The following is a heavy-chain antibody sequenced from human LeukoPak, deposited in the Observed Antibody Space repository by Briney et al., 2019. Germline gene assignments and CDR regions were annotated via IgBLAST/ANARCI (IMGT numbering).Heavy chain of an antibody. CDR1: GFTFSSYS. D-gene: IGHD5-18*01. V-gene: IGHV3-48*04. Sequence: TGGSLRLSCAASGFTFSSYSMNWVRQAPGKGLEWVSYISSSSSTIYYADSVKGRFTISRDNAKNSLYLQMNSLRAEDTAVYYCAREDLSYGPNFDYWGQGTLVTVSS. J-gene: IGHJ4*02. CDR3: AREDLSYGPNFDY. CDR2: ISSSSSTI.